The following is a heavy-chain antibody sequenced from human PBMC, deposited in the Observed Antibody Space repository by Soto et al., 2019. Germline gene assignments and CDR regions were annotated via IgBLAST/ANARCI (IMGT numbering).Heavy chain of an antibody. J-gene: IGHJ4*02. V-gene: IGHV1-2*04. CDR3: ARDPGHSSSVSFDY. D-gene: IGHD6-13*01. CDR1: GYTFTSYY. Sequence: GASVKVSFKASGYTFTSYYMHGVRQAPGQGLEWMGWINPNSGGTNYAQKFQGWVTMTRDTSISTAYMELSRLRSDDTAVYYCARDPGHSSSVSFDYWGQGTLVTVSS. CDR2: INPNSGGT.